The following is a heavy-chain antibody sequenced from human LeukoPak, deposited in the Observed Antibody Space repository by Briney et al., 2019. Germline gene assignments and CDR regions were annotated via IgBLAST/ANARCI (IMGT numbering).Heavy chain of an antibody. V-gene: IGHV3-53*01. CDR1: GLTVSANY. D-gene: IGHD2-2*01. CDR2: IYPGGST. Sequence: GGSLRLSCAASGLTVSANYMTWVRQAPGKALEWVSNIYPGGSTYYAASVTGRFINSRDNSKNTLYLEMNSLRAEDTAVYYCVTAYCSSTNCYGPEYWGRGTLVTVSS. CDR3: VTAYCSSTNCYGPEY. J-gene: IGHJ4*02.